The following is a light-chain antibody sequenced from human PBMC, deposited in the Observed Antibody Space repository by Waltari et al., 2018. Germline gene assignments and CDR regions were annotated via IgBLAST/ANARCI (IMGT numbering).Light chain of an antibody. V-gene: IGLV1-47*01. CDR2: KTN. J-gene: IGLJ3*02. CDR1: SPNIGGNF. Sequence: SVLTQPPSASGTPGQTVTIPCSGSSPNIGGNFVYWYQQLPGMAPQLLIYKTNQRPSGVPDRFSGSKSGTSASLAISGLRSDDEAEYYCAAWDDNLTGPLFGGGTKVTVL. CDR3: AAWDDNLTGPL.